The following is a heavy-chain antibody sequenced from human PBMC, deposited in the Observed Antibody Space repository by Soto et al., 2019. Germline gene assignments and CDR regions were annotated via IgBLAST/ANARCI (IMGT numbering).Heavy chain of an antibody. V-gene: IGHV4-59*08. J-gene: IGHJ5*02. D-gene: IGHD3-3*01. CDR2: IYYSGST. CDR3: ARLHDFWSGYPTMYNWFDP. CDR1: GGSISSYY. Sequence: PSETLSLTCTASGGSISSYYWSWIRQPPGKGLLWIVYIYYSGSTNYNPSLKSRVTISVDTSKNHFSLKLSSVTAADTAVYYCARLHDFWSGYPTMYNWFDPWGQGTLVTVSS.